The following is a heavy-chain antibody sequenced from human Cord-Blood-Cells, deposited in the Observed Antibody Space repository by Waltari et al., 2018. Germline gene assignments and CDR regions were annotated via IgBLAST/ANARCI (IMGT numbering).Heavy chain of an antibody. CDR2: TYYRSKWYN. J-gene: IGHJ3*02. V-gene: IGHV6-1*01. CDR1: GDSVSSTSAV. Sequence: QLQLQQSGPGLVKPSQTLSLTCAISGDSVSSTSAVWNWTRKSPSRGLEWRGRTYYRSKWYNDYAVSVKSRITINPDTSKNQFSLQLNSVTPEDTAVYYCARGGTDAFDIWGQGTMVTVSS. D-gene: IGHD1-1*01. CDR3: ARGGTDAFDI.